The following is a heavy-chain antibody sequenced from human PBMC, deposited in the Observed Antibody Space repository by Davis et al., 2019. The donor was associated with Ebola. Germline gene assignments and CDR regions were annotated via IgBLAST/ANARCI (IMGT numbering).Heavy chain of an antibody. CDR3: ARGVAAAGTNDAFDI. CDR1: GGTFSSYG. Sequence: ASVTVSCKASGGTFSSYGISWVRQAPGQGLEWMGWISAYNGNTNYAQKLQGRVTMTTDTSTNTAYIELSGLRSEDTAVYYCARGVAAAGTNDAFDIWGQGTMVTVSS. V-gene: IGHV1-18*01. CDR2: ISAYNGNT. D-gene: IGHD6-13*01. J-gene: IGHJ3*02.